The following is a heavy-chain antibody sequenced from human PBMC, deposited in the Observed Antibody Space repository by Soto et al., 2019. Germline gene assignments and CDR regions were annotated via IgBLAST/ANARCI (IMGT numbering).Heavy chain of an antibody. V-gene: IGHV3-49*03. J-gene: IGHJ3*02. Sequence: GGSLRLSRTASGFTFGDYAMSWFRQAPGKGLEWVGFIRSKAYGGTTEYAASVKGRFTISRDDSKSIAYLQMNSLKTEDTAVYYCTRALDIVVVVAASDDAFDIWGQGTMVTVSS. CDR1: GFTFGDYA. CDR2: IRSKAYGGTT. D-gene: IGHD2-15*01. CDR3: TRALDIVVVVAASDDAFDI.